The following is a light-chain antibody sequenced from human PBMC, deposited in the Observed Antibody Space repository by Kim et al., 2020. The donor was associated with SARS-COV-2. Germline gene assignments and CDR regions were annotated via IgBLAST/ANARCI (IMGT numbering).Light chain of an antibody. J-gene: IGKJ4*01. CDR1: QSVNTF. V-gene: IGKV3-11*01. Sequence: EIVLTQSPATLSLSPGERATLSCRASQSVNTFLAWYQQKPGQAPRLLIYDASNRATGIPARFSGSGSGTDFSLTISTLEPEHFAVYYCHQRGGWPLTFGGGTKVEIK. CDR3: HQRGGWPLT. CDR2: DAS.